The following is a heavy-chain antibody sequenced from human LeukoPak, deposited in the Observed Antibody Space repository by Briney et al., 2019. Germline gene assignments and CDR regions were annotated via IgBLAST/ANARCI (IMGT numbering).Heavy chain of an antibody. CDR2: ISSSSSYI. J-gene: IGHJ4*02. CDR1: GLTFSSYS. D-gene: IGHD6-19*01. V-gene: IGHV3-21*01. CDR3: AKASGVAAADY. Sequence: GGSLRLSCAASGLTFSSYSMNWVRQAPGKGLEWVSCISSSSSYIYYADSVKGRFSISRDNAKNSLYLQMNSLRAEDTAVYYCAKASGVAAADYWGQGTLVTVPS.